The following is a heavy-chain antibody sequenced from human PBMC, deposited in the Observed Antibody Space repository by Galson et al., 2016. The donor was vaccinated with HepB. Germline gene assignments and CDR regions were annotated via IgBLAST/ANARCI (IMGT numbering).Heavy chain of an antibody. J-gene: IGHJ4*02. Sequence: SVKVSCKASGGIFSSYAISWVRQAPGQGLEWMGGIIPIFGTANYAQKFQGRVTITADKSTSTAYMELSSLRSEDTAVYYCASAGGSSSGDVFDYWGQGTLVTVSS. CDR2: IIPIFGTA. CDR3: ASAGGSSSGDVFDY. V-gene: IGHV1-69*06. D-gene: IGHD6-6*01. CDR1: GGIFSSYA.